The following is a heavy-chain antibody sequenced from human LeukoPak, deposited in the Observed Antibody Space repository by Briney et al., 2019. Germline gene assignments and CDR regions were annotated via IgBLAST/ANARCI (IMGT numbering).Heavy chain of an antibody. CDR1: GYTFTNYA. D-gene: IGHD3-10*01. CDR3: ALMLRGVIYHFDS. J-gene: IGHJ4*02. V-gene: IGHV1-2*02. CDR2: IDPNSGGT. Sequence: ASVKVSCKASGYTFTNYAISWVRQAPGQGLEWMGWIDPNSGGTNYARKFEGRVTMTRDTSISTDYMELSRLKSDDTAVYYCALMLRGVIYHFDSWGQGTLVTVSP.